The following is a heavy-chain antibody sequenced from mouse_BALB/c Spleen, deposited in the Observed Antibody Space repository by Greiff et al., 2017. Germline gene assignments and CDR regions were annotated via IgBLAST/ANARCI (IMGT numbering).Heavy chain of an antibody. CDR2: IDPSDSET. CDR1: GYSFTSYW. D-gene: IGHD2-2*01. V-gene: IGHV1S126*01. J-gene: IGHJ4*01. Sequence: VKLVESGPQLVRPGASVKISCKASGYSFTSYWMHWVKQRPGQGLEWIGMIDPSDSETRLNQKFKDKATLTVDKSSSTAYMQLSSPTSEDSAVYYCARGGLPLYAMDYWGQGTSVTVSS. CDR3: ARGGLPLYAMDY.